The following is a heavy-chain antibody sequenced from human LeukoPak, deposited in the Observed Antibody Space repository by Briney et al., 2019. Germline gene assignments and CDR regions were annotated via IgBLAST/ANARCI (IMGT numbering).Heavy chain of an antibody. CDR2: IIPIFGTA. CDR1: RGTFSSYA. D-gene: IGHD5-24*01. CDR3: ARSKDIRMGSKRGIEMDY. V-gene: IGHV1-69*13. Sequence: GASVKVSCKASRGTFSSYAINWVRRAPGQGLEWMGGIIPIFGTANYAQKFQGRVTITADESTSTAYMELSSLRSGDTAVYYCARSKDIRMGSKRGIEMDYWGQGTLVTVSS. J-gene: IGHJ4*02.